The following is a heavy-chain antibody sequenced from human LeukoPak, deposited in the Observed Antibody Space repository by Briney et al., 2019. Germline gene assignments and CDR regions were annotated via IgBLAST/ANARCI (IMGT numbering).Heavy chain of an antibody. CDR1: GFTFSSYA. CDR3: AKEPSYCTNGVCYSRVFDR. J-gene: IGHJ5*02. D-gene: IGHD2-8*01. CDR2: ISGSGDGT. V-gene: IGHV3-23*01. Sequence: PGGSLRLSCAASGFTFSSYAMSWVRQAPGKGLGWVSAISGSGDGTYYADSVKGRFTISRDNSKNTLYLQMSGLRAEDTAVYYCAKEPSYCTNGVCYSRVFDRWGQGTLVTVSS.